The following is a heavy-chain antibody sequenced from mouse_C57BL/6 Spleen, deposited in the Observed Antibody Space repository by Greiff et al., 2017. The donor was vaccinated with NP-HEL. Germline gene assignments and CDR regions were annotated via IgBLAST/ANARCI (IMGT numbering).Heavy chain of an antibody. CDR2: INPNYGTT. Sequence: LVESGPELVKPGASVKISCKASGYSFTDYNMNWVKQSNGKSLEWIGVINPNYGTTSYNQKFKGKATLTVDQSSSTAYMQLNSLTSEDSAVYYCARVDYYGSSYEWYFDVWGTGTTVTVSS. D-gene: IGHD1-1*01. V-gene: IGHV1-39*01. J-gene: IGHJ1*03. CDR1: GYSFTDYN. CDR3: ARVDYYGSSYEWYFDV.